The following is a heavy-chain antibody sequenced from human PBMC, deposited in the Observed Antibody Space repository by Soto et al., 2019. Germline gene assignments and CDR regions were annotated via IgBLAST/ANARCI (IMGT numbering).Heavy chain of an antibody. CDR3: ARAQGGAGGYSYCRMLYYFDY. D-gene: IGHD5-18*01. J-gene: IGHJ4*02. CDR2: IYHSGST. CDR1: GGSISSGGYS. Sequence: PSETLSLTCAVSGGSISSGGYSWGWIRQPPGKGLEWIGYIYHSGSTYYNPSLKSRVTISVDRSKNQFSLKLSSVTAADTAVYYCARAQGGAGGYSYCRMLYYFDYWGQGTLVTVSS. V-gene: IGHV4-30-2*01.